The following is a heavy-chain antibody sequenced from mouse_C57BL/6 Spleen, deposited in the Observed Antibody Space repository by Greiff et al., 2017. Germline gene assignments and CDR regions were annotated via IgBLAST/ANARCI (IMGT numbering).Heavy chain of an antibody. Sequence: DVQLVESGGGLVQPGGSLSLSCAASGFTFTDYYMSWVRQPPGKALEWLGFIRNKANGYTTEYSASVKGRFTISRDNSQSILYLQMNALRAEDSATYYCARGGRGAMDYWGQGTSVTVSS. CDR2: IRNKANGYTT. V-gene: IGHV7-3*01. CDR1: GFTFTDYY. CDR3: ARGGRGAMDY. J-gene: IGHJ4*01.